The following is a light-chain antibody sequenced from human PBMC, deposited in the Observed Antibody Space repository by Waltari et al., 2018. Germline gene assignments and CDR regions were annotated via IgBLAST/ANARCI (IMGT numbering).Light chain of an antibody. Sequence: DIVMTQSPDSLSVSLGERATINRTSSQSVLYTSNYHNYLAWYQQKPGQPPKLLFYWAYTRESGVPDRFSGSGSGTDFTLSISTLQAEDVAVYYCQQYYSAPYTFGQGTRLEIK. CDR1: QSVLYTSNYHNY. V-gene: IGKV4-1*01. J-gene: IGKJ2*01. CDR2: WAY. CDR3: QQYYSAPYT.